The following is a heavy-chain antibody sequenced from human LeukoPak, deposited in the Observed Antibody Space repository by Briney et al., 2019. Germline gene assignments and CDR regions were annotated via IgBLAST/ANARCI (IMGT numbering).Heavy chain of an antibody. Sequence: GASVKVSCKASGYTFTGYYMHWVRQAPGQGLEWMGWINPKSGGTNYEQKFQGRVTMTRDTSISTAYMELSRLRSDDTAVYYCARSNYGDYGFGWSQGTLVTVSS. V-gene: IGHV1-2*02. J-gene: IGHJ4*02. CDR2: INPKSGGT. CDR3: ARSNYGDYGFG. CDR1: GYTFTGYY. D-gene: IGHD4-17*01.